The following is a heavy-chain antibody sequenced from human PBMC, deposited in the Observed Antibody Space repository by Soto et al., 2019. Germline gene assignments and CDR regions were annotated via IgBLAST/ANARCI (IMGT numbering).Heavy chain of an antibody. J-gene: IGHJ3*02. CDR3: AKEDDYGQHQKTFDI. CDR2: ISYDGSNK. D-gene: IGHD5-12*01. CDR1: GFTFSNYG. Sequence: QVQLVESGGGVVQPGRSLRLSCAASGFTFSNYGMHWVRQAPGKGLEWVAVISYDGSNKYYADSVKGRFTISRDNSKNTLYLQMTGLRAENTAVYYCAKEDDYGQHQKTFDIWCQGTMDAVSS. V-gene: IGHV3-30*18.